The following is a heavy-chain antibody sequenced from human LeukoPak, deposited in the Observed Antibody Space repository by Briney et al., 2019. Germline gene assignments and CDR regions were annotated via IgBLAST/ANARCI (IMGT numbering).Heavy chain of an antibody. D-gene: IGHD6-13*01. Sequence: GESLKISCKGSGYSFTSYWIGWVRQMHGKGLEWMGIIYPGDSDTRYSPSFQGQVTISADKSISTAYLQWSSLKASDTAMYYCARHGSSSWYYFDYWGQGTLVTVSS. CDR2: IYPGDSDT. V-gene: IGHV5-51*01. CDR3: ARHGSSSWYYFDY. J-gene: IGHJ4*02. CDR1: GYSFTSYW.